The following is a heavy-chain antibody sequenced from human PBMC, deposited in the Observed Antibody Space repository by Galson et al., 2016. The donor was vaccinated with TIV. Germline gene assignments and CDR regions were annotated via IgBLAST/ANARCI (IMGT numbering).Heavy chain of an antibody. CDR2: ITGSGYGAYGT. V-gene: IGHV3-23*01. Sequence: LRLSCAASGFPFSNYVMSWVRQAPGKGLEWVVTITGSGYGAYGTYYTDSVKGRFTVSRDNSKSTLFLEMNSLRAEDTAVYYCAKDSTYSGGWFWFYWGQGTLVTVSS. CDR3: AKDSTYSGGWFWFY. J-gene: IGHJ4*02. CDR1: GFPFSNYV. D-gene: IGHD6-19*01.